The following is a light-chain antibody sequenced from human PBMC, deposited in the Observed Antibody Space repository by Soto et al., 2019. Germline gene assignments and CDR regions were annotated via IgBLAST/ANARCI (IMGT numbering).Light chain of an antibody. CDR3: KQYHNWPPQYT. V-gene: IGKV3-15*01. CDR1: QSVASN. CDR2: GAS. J-gene: IGKJ2*01. Sequence: EIVMTQSPASLSVSPGDGATLSCRASQSVASNVAWYQQKPGQGPRLLIHGASTRAVGVPARFSCSGSGTDFTRTINSLQSEDFAVYYCKQYHNWPPQYTFGQGTKLQIK.